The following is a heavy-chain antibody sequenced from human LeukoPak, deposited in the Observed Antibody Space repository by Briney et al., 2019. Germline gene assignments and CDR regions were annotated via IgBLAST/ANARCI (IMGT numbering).Heavy chain of an antibody. V-gene: IGHV3-30-3*01. CDR1: GFTFSSYA. Sequence: PGGSLRLSCAASGFTFSSYAMHWVRQAPGKGLEWVAVISYVGSNKYYADSVKGRFTISRDNSKNTLYLQMNSLRAEDTAVYYCARVGYYDSSGYLDAFDIWGQGTMVTVSS. J-gene: IGHJ3*02. CDR2: ISYVGSNK. CDR3: ARVGYYDSSGYLDAFDI. D-gene: IGHD3-22*01.